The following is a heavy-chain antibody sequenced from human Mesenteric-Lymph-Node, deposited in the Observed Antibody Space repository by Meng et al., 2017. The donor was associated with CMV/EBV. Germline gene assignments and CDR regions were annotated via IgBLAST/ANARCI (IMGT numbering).Heavy chain of an antibody. V-gene: IGHV4-59*01. D-gene: IGHD6-19*01. CDR1: GGSISSDY. Sequence: GSLRLSCTVSGGSISSDYWSWIRQPPGKGLEWIGYIYYSGSTNYNPSLKSRVTISVDTSKNQFSLKLSSVTAADTAVYYCARADYSSGWSDYYYGMDVWGQGTTVTVSS. CDR3: ARADYSSGWSDYYYGMDV. CDR2: IYYSGST. J-gene: IGHJ6*02.